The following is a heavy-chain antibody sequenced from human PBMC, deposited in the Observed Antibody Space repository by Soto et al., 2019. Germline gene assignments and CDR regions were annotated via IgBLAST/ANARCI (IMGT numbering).Heavy chain of an antibody. V-gene: IGHV1-46*01. CDR1: GYTFTSYY. CDR2: INSSGGST. Sequence: GASVKVSCKASGYTFTSYYMHWVRQAPGQGLEWMGIINSSGGSTSYAQKFQGRVTMTRDTSTSTVYMELSSLRSEDTAVYYCARDPRLIAARRGYYYGMDVWGQGTTVTVSS. CDR3: ARDPRLIAARRGYYYGMDV. J-gene: IGHJ6*02. D-gene: IGHD6-6*01.